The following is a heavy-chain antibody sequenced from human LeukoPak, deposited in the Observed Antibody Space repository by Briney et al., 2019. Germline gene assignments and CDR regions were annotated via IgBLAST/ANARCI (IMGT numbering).Heavy chain of an antibody. CDR2: ISSSSSLI. CDR1: GFTFSYYS. D-gene: IGHD6-13*01. J-gene: IGHJ6*03. Sequence: PGGPLRLSCAASGFTFSYYSMNWVRQAPGRGLEWVSCISSSSSLIFYSDSVRGRFTISRDNAKNLLYLHMNSLRVEDTAVYYCAKVDRGDYSSSPVPYYNYYMNVWGKGTTATVSS. V-gene: IGHV3-21*01. CDR3: AKVDRGDYSSSPVPYYNYYMNV.